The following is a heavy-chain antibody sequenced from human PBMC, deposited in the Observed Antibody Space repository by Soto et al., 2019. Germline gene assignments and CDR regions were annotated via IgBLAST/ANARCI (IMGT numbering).Heavy chain of an antibody. CDR3: ARRLDDRADEGFDV. D-gene: IGHD3-16*01. V-gene: IGHV1-69*18. J-gene: IGHJ3*01. CDR2: IIPLFGTT. CDR1: GGTFSTYT. Sequence: QVHLVQSGAEVRKPGSSVKVSCKISGGTFSTYTIYWVRQAPGQGLEWMGRIIPLFGTTKYAQNFQDRVTITAEESTSTTYMELSSLRAKDTAVYYCARRLDDRADEGFDVWGEGTAVTVSA.